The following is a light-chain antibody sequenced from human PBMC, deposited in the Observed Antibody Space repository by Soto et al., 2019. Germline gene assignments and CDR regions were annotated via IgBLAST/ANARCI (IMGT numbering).Light chain of an antibody. CDR2: GAS. CDR1: QSISNS. Sequence: DIQITQSPSSLSESAGDRVTITFRASQSISNSLNWYQRKLGKVPKVLIYGASSLQRGVPSRFSGSGSGTDFTLTIRSLQPEDFATYYCQESYTALWGTCGEGTKVDI. V-gene: IGKV1-39*01. J-gene: IGKJ1*01. CDR3: QESYTALWGT.